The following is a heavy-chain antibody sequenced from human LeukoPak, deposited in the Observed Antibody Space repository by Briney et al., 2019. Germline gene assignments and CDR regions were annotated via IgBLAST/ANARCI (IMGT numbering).Heavy chain of an antibody. CDR2: ISAYNGNT. Sequence: GASVKVSCKASGHTFTSYGISWVRQAPGQGLEWMGWISAYNGNTNYAQKLQGRVTMTTDTSTSTAYMELRSLRSDDTAVYYCATGPREYDYVWGSYRANWFDPWGQGTLVTVSS. V-gene: IGHV1-18*01. J-gene: IGHJ5*02. D-gene: IGHD3-16*02. CDR3: ATGPREYDYVWGSYRANWFDP. CDR1: GHTFTSYG.